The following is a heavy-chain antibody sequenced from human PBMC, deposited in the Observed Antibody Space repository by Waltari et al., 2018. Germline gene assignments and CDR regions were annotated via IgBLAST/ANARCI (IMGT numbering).Heavy chain of an antibody. D-gene: IGHD5-12*01. CDR3: VRETPITSRLES. Sequence: EVNLDESGGDLVQPGGSLRLSCATSGFIFNTFNMNRVRQSPLRGLEWVASIGSTGSIHYADSVKGRFIIARDNGKSSLSLQMDSLRAEDTGVYYCVRETPITSRLESWGQGTPVTVSS. CDR2: IGSTGSI. J-gene: IGHJ4*02. CDR1: GFIFNTFN. V-gene: IGHV3-48*01.